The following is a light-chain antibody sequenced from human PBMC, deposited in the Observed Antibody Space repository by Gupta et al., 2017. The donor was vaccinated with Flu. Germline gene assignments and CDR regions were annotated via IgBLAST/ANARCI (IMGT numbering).Light chain of an antibody. CDR3: QQYGSSPMYT. CDR1: QSVSSSY. CDR2: GAS. V-gene: IGKV3-20*01. Sequence: GTLSLSPGERATLSCRASQSVSSSYLAWYQQKPGQAPRLLIYGASSRATGIPDRFSGSGSGTDFTLTISRLGPEDFAVYYCQQYGSSPMYTFGQGTKLEIK. J-gene: IGKJ2*01.